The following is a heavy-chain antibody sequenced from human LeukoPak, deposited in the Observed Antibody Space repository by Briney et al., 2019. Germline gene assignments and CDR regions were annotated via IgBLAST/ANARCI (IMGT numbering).Heavy chain of an antibody. D-gene: IGHD6-13*01. V-gene: IGHV4-34*01. CDR1: GGSFSCYY. CDR2: INHSGST. J-gene: IGHJ6*02. CDR3: ASSSWPLFYGMDV. Sequence: SETLSLPCAVYGGSFSCYYCSWIRQPPGKGLEWIGEINHSGSTNYNPSLKSRVTISVDTSKNQFSLKLSSVTAADTAVYSCASSSWPLFYGMDVWGQGTTVTVSS.